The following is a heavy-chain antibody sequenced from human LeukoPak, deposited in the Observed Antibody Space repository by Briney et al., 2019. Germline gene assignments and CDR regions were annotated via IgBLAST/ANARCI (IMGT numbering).Heavy chain of an antibody. CDR1: GGSISSSSYY. CDR3: ARQVPVAGKAIDY. Sequence: SETLSLTCTVSGGSISSSSYYWGWIRQPPGKGLEWIGSIYYSGSTYYNPSLKSRATIFVDTSKNQFSLKLSSVTAADTAVYYCARQVPVAGKAIDYWGQGTLVTVSS. D-gene: IGHD6-19*01. V-gene: IGHV4-39*01. J-gene: IGHJ4*02. CDR2: IYYSGST.